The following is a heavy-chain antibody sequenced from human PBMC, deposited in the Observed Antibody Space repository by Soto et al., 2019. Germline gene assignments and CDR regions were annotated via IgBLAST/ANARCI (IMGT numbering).Heavy chain of an antibody. CDR3: ARARYYDSSEWFDP. J-gene: IGHJ5*02. CDR2: INHSGST. V-gene: IGHV4-34*01. Sequence: PSETLSLTCAVYGGSFSGYYWSWIRQPPGKGLEWIGEINHSGSTNYNPSLKSRVTISVDTSKNQFSLKLSSVTAADTAVYYCARARYYDSSEWFDPWGQGTLVTVYS. CDR1: GGSFSGYY. D-gene: IGHD3-22*01.